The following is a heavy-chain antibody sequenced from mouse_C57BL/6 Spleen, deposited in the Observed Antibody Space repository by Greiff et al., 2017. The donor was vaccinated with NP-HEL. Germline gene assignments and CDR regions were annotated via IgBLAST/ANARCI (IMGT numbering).Heavy chain of an antibody. CDR2: ISGGGGNT. CDR3: ARGDYYFDY. V-gene: IGHV5-9*01. J-gene: IGHJ2*01. Sequence: DVMLVESGGGLVKPGGSLKLSCAASGFTFSSYTMSWVRQTPEKRLEWVATISGGGGNTYYPDSVKGRFTISRDNAKNTLYLQMSSLRSEDTALYYCARGDYYFDYWGQGTTLTVSS. CDR1: GFTFSSYT. D-gene: IGHD3-3*01.